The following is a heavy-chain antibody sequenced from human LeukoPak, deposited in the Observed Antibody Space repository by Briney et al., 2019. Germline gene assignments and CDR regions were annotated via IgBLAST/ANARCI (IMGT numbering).Heavy chain of an antibody. D-gene: IGHD2-2*01. CDR2: ISKSGTYI. CDR3: AREVLIVVEPAANTIDY. V-gene: IGHV3-21*01. J-gene: IGHJ4*02. Sequence: PGGSLRLSCAASGFAFRDYTMNWVRQAPGKGLEWVSAISKSGTYIKYADSVKGRFTVSRDNAKNSLFLQMNSLRVEDTAVYFCAREVLIVVEPAANTIDYWGQGTRVTVSS. CDR1: GFAFRDYT.